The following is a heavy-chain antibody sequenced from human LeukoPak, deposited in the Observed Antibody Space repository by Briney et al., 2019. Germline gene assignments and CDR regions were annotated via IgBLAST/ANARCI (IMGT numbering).Heavy chain of an antibody. D-gene: IGHD3-22*01. Sequence: SETLSLTCTVSGGSISSSSYYWGWIRQPPGKGLEWIGSIYYSGSTYYNPSLKSRVTISVDTSKNQFSLKLSSVTAADTAVYYCARSAPRVAATYYYDSSGYFYWGQGTLVTVSS. CDR2: IYYSGST. CDR3: ARSAPRVAATYYYDSSGYFY. V-gene: IGHV4-39*01. CDR1: GGSISSSSYY. J-gene: IGHJ4*02.